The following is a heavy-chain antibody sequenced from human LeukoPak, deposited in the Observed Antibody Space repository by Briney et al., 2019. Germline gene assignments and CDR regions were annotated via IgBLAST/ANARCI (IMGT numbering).Heavy chain of an antibody. V-gene: IGHV1-69*01. D-gene: IGHD2-15*01. CDR2: IIPIFGTA. J-gene: IGHJ4*02. CDR1: GGTFSSYA. Sequence: SVKVSCKASGGTFSSYAISWVRQAPGQGLEWMGGIIPIFGTANYAQKFQGRDTITADESTSTAYMELSSLRSEDTAVYYCARDGDCSGGSCYSGGYYWGQGTLVTVSS. CDR3: ARDGDCSGGSCYSGGYY.